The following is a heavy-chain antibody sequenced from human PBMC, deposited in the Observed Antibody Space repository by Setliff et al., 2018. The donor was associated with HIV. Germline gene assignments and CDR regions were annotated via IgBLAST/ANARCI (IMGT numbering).Heavy chain of an antibody. D-gene: IGHD4-17*01. CDR1: GYTFANYY. CDR2: INPSGGST. V-gene: IGHV1-46*01. CDR3: ARDAFDYAAYYYSYMDV. J-gene: IGHJ6*03. Sequence: ASVKVSCKASGYTFANYYIHWVRQAPGQGLEWMGIINPSGGSTTYAQKFQGRVTMTRDTSTSTVYMELSSLRSEDTAVYYCARDAFDYAAYYYSYMDVWGKGTTVTVSS.